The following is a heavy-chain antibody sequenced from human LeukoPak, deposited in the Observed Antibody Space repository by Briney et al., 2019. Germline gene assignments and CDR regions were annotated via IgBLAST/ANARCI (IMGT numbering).Heavy chain of an antibody. Sequence: SVKVSCKASGGTFSSYAISWVRQAPGQGLEWMGGIIPIFGTANYAQKFQGRVTITADESTSTAYMELSSLRSEDTAVYYCARGGFHASGGDCYLIDYYYYYGMDVWGQGTTVTVSS. CDR1: GGTFSSYA. V-gene: IGHV1-69*13. CDR2: IIPIFGTA. D-gene: IGHD2-21*02. J-gene: IGHJ6*02. CDR3: ARGGFHASGGDCYLIDYYYYYGMDV.